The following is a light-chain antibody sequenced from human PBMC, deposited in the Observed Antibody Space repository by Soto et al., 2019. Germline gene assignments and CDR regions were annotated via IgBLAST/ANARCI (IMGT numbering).Light chain of an antibody. Sequence: SYELTQPPSVSVAPGETARITWWGNKIASKSGHSYLQRPGQAPVLVLYDDSHLPSGIPAPLSASNCGSSATLTISCVTAGDEADYFCQVRDISSDKYLFGGGTKVTVL. CDR1: KIASKS. CDR3: QVRDISSDKYL. V-gene: IGLV3-21*02. J-gene: IGLJ1*01. CDR2: DDS.